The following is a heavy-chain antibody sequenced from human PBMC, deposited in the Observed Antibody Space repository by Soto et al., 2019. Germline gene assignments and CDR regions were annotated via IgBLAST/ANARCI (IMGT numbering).Heavy chain of an antibody. CDR2: NSAYNGNT. CDR1: GYTFTSYG. V-gene: IGHV1-18*01. D-gene: IGHD3-16*02. Sequence: QVQLAQSGAEVKKPGASVKVSCKASGYTFTSYGISWGRQTPGQGLEWMGWNSAYNGNTNYAQKLQGRVTMTTGTSTSTDYMEVRSLGSDVTVVYCCVGGIMITVGGVIGNWYFDLWGRGTMVVVSS. CDR3: VGGIMITVGGVIGNWYFDL. J-gene: IGHJ2*01.